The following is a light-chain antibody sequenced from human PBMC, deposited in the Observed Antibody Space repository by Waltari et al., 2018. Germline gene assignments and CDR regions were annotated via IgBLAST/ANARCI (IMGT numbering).Light chain of an antibody. CDR1: QSVSST. J-gene: IGKJ3*01. Sequence: ATLSLSPGERATLSCRASQSVSSTLAWYQQKPGQAPRLLIYGASSRATGIPDRFSGSGSGTEFTLTISSLEPEDVAVYYCQQNSNWPLTFGPGTKLDIK. CDR3: QQNSNWPLT. CDR2: GAS. V-gene: IGKV3D-15*01.